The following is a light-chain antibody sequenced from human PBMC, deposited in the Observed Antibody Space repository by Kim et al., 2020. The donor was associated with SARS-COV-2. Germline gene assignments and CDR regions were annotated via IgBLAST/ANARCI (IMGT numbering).Light chain of an antibody. CDR3: QQRSNWPLT. V-gene: IGKV3-11*01. J-gene: IGKJ4*01. CDR2: DAS. Sequence: EIVFTQSPATLSLSPGERATLSCRASQSVSSYLDWYQQKPGQAPRLLIYDASNRATGIPARFSGSGSGTDFTLTISSLEPEDFAVYYCQQRSNWPLTFGGGTKVDIK. CDR1: QSVSSY.